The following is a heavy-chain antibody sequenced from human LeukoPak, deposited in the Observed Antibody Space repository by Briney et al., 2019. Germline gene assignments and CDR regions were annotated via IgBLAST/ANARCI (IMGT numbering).Heavy chain of an antibody. V-gene: IGHV3-7*01. CDR1: GFTYTDYW. D-gene: IGHD1-26*01. CDR3: VVEAANY. Sequence: GGSLRLSCAASGFTYTDYWMTWLRQSPEKGLEWAAHISNDGSVTYYGESVKGRFTISRDNAKNSVYLQMNNLRVEDTAVYYCVVEAANYWGQGTVVTVSS. CDR2: ISNDGSVT. J-gene: IGHJ4*02.